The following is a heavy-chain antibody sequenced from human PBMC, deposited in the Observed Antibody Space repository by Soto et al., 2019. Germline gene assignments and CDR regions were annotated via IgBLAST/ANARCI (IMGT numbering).Heavy chain of an antibody. CDR1: GGSFSGYY. D-gene: IGHD2-15*01. V-gene: IGHV4-34*01. CDR2: INHSGST. CDR3: ARGTVVVVSALSGWFDP. J-gene: IGHJ5*02. Sequence: QVQLQQWGAGLLKPSETLSLTCAVYGGSFSGYYWSWIGQPPGKGLEWIGEINHSGSTNYNPSIKSRVTISVDTSQNKFSLKLSSVTAADTAVYYCARGTVVVVSALSGWFDPWGQATLATVSS.